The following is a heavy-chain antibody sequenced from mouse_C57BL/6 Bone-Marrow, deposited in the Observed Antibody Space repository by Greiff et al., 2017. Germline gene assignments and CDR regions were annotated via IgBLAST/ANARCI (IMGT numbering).Heavy chain of an antibody. D-gene: IGHD1-1*01. CDR2: IHPNSGST. Sequence: QVQLQQPGAELVKPGASVKLSCKASGYTFTSYWMHWVKQRPGQGLEWIGMIHPNSGSTNYNEKFKSKATLNVDKSSSTAYMQLSSLTSEDSAVYYCAEVLTTVVDWYFDVWGTGTTVTVSS. CDR3: AEVLTTVVDWYFDV. CDR1: GYTFTSYW. J-gene: IGHJ1*03. V-gene: IGHV1-64*01.